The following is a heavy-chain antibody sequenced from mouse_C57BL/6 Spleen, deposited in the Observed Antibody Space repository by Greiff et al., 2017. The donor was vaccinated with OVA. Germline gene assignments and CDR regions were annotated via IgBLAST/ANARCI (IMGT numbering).Heavy chain of an antibody. D-gene: IGHD1-1*01. CDR3: TRDKGLLRFFAY. Sequence: EVKLMESGEGLVKPGGSLKLSCAASGFTFSSYAMSWVRQTPEKRLEWVAYISSGGDYIYYADTVKGRFTISRDNARNTLYLQMSSLKSEDTAMYYCTRDKGLLRFFAYWGQGTLVTVSA. CDR1: GFTFSSYA. CDR2: ISSGGDYI. V-gene: IGHV5-9-1*02. J-gene: IGHJ3*01.